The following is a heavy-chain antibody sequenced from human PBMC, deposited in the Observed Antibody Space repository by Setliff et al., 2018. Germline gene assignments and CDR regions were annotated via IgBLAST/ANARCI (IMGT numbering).Heavy chain of an antibody. CDR1: GYTFNSYY. J-gene: IGHJ4*02. D-gene: IGHD3-3*01. CDR3: ARAQSWSGGPYYFDN. CDR2: INPNSGNT. V-gene: IGHV1-8*02. Sequence: ASVKVSCKASGYTFNSYYMHWVRQAPGQGLEWMGWINPNSGNTGYAQKFQGRVTMTRNTSISTAYMDLSSLRFEDTAVYYCARAQSWSGGPYYFDNWGQGTLVTVSS.